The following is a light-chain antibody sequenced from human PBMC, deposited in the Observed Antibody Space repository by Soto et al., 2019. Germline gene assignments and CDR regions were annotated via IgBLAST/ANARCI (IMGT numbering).Light chain of an antibody. Sequence: QSALTQPPSASGSPGQSVTISCTGASSDVGGYNYVYWYQQHPGKAPKLLIYEVVKRPSGVSNRFSGSKSGNTASLTISGLQADDEADYYCSSFTSSSTWVFGGGTKLTVL. CDR1: SSDVGGYNY. V-gene: IGLV2-14*01. J-gene: IGLJ3*02. CDR2: EVV. CDR3: SSFTSSSTWV.